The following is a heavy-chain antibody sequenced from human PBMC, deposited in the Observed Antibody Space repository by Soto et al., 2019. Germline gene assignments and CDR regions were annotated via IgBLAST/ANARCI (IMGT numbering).Heavy chain of an antibody. CDR3: GRVLKGYGLCGDSDLCWYYGMDV. D-gene: IGHD4-17*01. V-gene: IGHV1-69*01. Sequence: QVQLVQSGAEVKKPGSSVKVSCKASGGTFSSYAISWVRQAPGQGLEWMGGIIPIFGTANYAQKFQGRVTITADESTSTAYMELRGRRSEYMAVYCCGRVLKGYGLCGDSDLCWYYGMDVWGQGTTVTVA. CDR1: GGTFSSYA. J-gene: IGHJ6*02. CDR2: IIPIFGTA.